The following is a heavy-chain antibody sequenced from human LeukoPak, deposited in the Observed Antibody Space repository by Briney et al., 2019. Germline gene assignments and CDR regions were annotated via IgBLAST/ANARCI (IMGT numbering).Heavy chain of an antibody. J-gene: IGHJ3*02. CDR1: GFTLSSYW. Sequence: GGSLRLSCAASGFTLSSYWMSWVRQAPGKGLEWVANIKEDGSEKYYVDSVKGRFTISRDNAKNSLYLHMNGLTAEDTAMYYCARDWVAGVPFDAFDIWGQGTMVSVSS. D-gene: IGHD3-10*01. CDR3: ARDWVAGVPFDAFDI. V-gene: IGHV3-7*03. CDR2: IKEDGSEK.